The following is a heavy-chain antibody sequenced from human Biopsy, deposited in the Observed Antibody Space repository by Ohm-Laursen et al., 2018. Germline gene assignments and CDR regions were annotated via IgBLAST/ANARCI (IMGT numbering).Heavy chain of an antibody. J-gene: IGHJ4*02. V-gene: IGHV4-39*01. CDR3: ARQVDFWSGYVDY. Sequence: TLSLTCPVSGGSISDSTYHWGWIRQSPGKGLEWIGHIYYSGNTDYSPSLKSRVTISVDTSNNQFSLKLRSVTAADTAVYYCARQVDFWSGYVDYWGQGTLVAVSS. CDR2: IYYSGNT. CDR1: GGSISDSTYH. D-gene: IGHD3-3*01.